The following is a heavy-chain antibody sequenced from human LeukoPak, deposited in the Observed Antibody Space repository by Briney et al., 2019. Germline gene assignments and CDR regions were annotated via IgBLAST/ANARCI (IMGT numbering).Heavy chain of an antibody. CDR1: GGSISSGGYY. D-gene: IGHD5-18*01. CDR3: ARGSYGFDAFDI. Sequence: PSETLSLTCTVSGGSISSGGYYWSWIRQPPGKGLEWIGYIYHSGSTYYNPSLKSRVTISVDRSKNQFSLKLSSVTAADTAVYYCARGSYGFDAFDIWGQGTLVTVSS. J-gene: IGHJ4*02. V-gene: IGHV4-30-2*01. CDR2: IYHSGST.